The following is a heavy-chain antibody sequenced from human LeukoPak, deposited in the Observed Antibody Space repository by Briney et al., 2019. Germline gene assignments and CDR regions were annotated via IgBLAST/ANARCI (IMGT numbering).Heavy chain of an antibody. Sequence: PGGSLRLSCEASGFTFSSFNMNGVRQAPGGGRGWVASIDTTITYIFYADSVRGRCTISRDNAKNSMYLQMNSLRAEDTAVYYCAELGITMIGGVWGKGTTVTISS. CDR1: GFTFSSFN. CDR3: AELGITMIGGV. CDR2: IDTTITYI. J-gene: IGHJ6*04. D-gene: IGHD3-10*02. V-gene: IGHV3-21*01.